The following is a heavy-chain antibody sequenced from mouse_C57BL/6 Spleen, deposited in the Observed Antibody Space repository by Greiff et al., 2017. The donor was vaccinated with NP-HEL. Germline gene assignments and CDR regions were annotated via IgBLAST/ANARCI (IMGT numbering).Heavy chain of an antibody. Sequence: QVQLKESGAELARPGASVKLSCKASGYTFTSYGISWVKQRTGPGLEWIGEIYPRRGNTYYNEKFKGKATLTADKSSSTAYMELRSLTSEDSAVYFCARRDWYFDVWGTGTTVTVSS. V-gene: IGHV1-81*01. J-gene: IGHJ1*03. CDR1: GYTFTSYG. CDR2: IYPRRGNT. CDR3: ARRDWYFDV.